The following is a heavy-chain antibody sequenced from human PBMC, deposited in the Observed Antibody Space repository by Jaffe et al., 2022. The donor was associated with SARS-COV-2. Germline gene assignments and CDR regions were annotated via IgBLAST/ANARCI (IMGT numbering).Heavy chain of an antibody. CDR1: GFTFSSYG. J-gene: IGHJ6*02. V-gene: IGHV3-30*18. Sequence: QVQLVESGGGVVQPGRSLRLSCAASGFTFSSYGMHWVRQAPGKGLEWVAVISYDGSNKYYADSVKGRFTISRDNSKNTLYLQMNSLRAEDTAVYYCAKAEALDVWGQGTTVTVSS. CDR3: AKAEALDV. CDR2: ISYDGSNK.